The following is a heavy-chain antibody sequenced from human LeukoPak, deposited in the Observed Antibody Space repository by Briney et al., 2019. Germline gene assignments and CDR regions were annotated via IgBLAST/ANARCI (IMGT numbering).Heavy chain of an antibody. D-gene: IGHD5-18*01. CDR1: GFTFSSYG. CDR2: IWYDGSNK. V-gene: IGHV3-33*06. CDR3: AKDERGYSYGLIDY. Sequence: PGGPLRLSCAASGFTFSSYGMHWVRQAPGKGLEWVAVIWYDGSNKYYADSVKGRFTISRDNSKNTLYLQMNSLRAEDTAVYYCAKDERGYSYGLIDYWGQGTLVTVSS. J-gene: IGHJ4*02.